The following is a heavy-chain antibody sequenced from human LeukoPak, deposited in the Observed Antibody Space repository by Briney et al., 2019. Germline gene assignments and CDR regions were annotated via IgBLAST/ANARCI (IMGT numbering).Heavy chain of an antibody. D-gene: IGHD5-18*01. CDR1: GYTFTSYD. J-gene: IGHJ4*02. CDR2: MNPNSGNT. CDR3: ARRSAKDTAMGN. V-gene: IGHV1-8*03. Sequence: ASVKVSCKASGYTFTSYDINWVRQATGQGLEWMGWMNPNSGNTGYAQKFQGRVTITRNTSISTAYMELSSLRSEDTAVYYCARRSAKDTAMGNWGQGTLVTVSS.